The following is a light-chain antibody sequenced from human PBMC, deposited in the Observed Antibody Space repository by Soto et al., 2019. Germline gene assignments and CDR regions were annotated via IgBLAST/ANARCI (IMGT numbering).Light chain of an antibody. CDR2: EVT. CDR1: SSDVGGYNY. V-gene: IGLV2-8*01. Sequence: QSVLAQPPSASGSPGQSVTISCTGTSSDVGGYNYVSWYQQHPGKAPKLMIYEVTKRPSGVPDRFSGSKSGNTASLTVSGLQAGDEADYYCSSYAGISNSVFVTGTMVTVL. J-gene: IGLJ1*01. CDR3: SSYAGISNSV.